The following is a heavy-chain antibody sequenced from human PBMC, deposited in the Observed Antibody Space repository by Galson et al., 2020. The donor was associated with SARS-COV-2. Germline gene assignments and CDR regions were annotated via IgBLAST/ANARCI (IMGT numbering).Heavy chain of an antibody. CDR3: ARGTRDITMIVVVMTAVSCYCDH. V-gene: IGHV4-34*01. CDR2: ITHSGST. CDR1: GGSFSDYY. J-gene: IGHJ4*03. Sequence: SKASETLSLTCAVYGGSFSDYYWSWIRQSPGRGLEWIGEITHSGSTSYNPSLKSRVTISVDTSKNQFSLKMRSVTAAATAVYYCARGTRDITMIVVVMTAVSCYCDHWGEGARVTVS. D-gene: IGHD3-22*01.